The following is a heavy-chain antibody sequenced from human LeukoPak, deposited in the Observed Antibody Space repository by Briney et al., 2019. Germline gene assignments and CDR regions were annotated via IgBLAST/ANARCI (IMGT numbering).Heavy chain of an antibody. D-gene: IGHD6-13*01. CDR2: INAGNGNT. J-gene: IGHJ3*02. Sequence: GASVKVSCKASGNTFTSYAMHWVRQAPGQRLQWMGWINAGNGNTKYSQKFQGRVTITRDTSASTAYMELSSLRSEDTAVYYCASEGAAGTDAFDIWGQGTMVTVSS. CDR3: ASEGAAGTDAFDI. CDR1: GNTFTSYA. V-gene: IGHV1-3*01.